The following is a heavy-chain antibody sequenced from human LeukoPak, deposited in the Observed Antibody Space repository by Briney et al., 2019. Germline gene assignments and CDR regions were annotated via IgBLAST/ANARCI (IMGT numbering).Heavy chain of an antibody. Sequence: SETLSLTCNVSGGSIRGYYWSWIRQPPGKGLEWIGEINHSGSTNYNPSLKSRVTISVDTSKNQFSLKLSSVTAADTAVYYCARRGPYGSGSTINFDYWGQGTLVTVSS. V-gene: IGHV4-34*01. CDR3: ARRGPYGSGSTINFDY. CDR2: INHSGST. CDR1: GGSIRGYY. D-gene: IGHD3-10*01. J-gene: IGHJ4*02.